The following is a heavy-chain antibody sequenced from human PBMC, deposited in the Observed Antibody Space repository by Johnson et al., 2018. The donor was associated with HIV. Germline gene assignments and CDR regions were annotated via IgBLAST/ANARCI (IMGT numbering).Heavy chain of an antibody. CDR3: ARTVYSTSYLDAFGI. CDR1: GFTFSSYA. J-gene: IGHJ3*02. CDR2: IWYDGSNK. Sequence: QVQLVESGGGVVQPGRSLRLSCAASGFTFSSYAMHWVRQAPGKGLEWVAVIWYDGSNKHYADSVKGRFTISRDSSKNTLYLQMNSLRAEDTAVYYCARTVYSTSYLDAFGIWGQGTMVTVSS. D-gene: IGHD2-2*01. V-gene: IGHV3-33*08.